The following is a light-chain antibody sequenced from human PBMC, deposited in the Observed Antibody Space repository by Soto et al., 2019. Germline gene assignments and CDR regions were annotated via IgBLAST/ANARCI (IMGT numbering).Light chain of an antibody. V-gene: IGKV3-15*01. CDR1: QSVRSN. Sequence: GRTQSPATLSASPGETVTLSCRASQSVRSNLAWCQQKPGQAPRLLIYDASTMATGIPARFSGSGSGTEFTLTIKSLQSEDFAIYYCLQDYTYPWTFGQGTKVDIK. J-gene: IGKJ1*01. CDR3: LQDYTYPWT. CDR2: DAS.